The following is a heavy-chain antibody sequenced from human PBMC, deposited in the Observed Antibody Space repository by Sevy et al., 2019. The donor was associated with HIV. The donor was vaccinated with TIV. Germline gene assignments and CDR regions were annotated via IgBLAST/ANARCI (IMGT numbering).Heavy chain of an antibody. V-gene: IGHV3-53*01. J-gene: IGHJ5*02. CDR2: MYSGGST. CDR1: GFTVIYNY. Sequence: GGCLRLYCAASGFTVIYNYMSWVRQAPGKGLVCVSVMYSGGSTYYAESVKGRFTISRDNSKNTLFLQMDSLRVEDTAVYYCARLNKGNWFDPWGQGTLVTVSS. CDR3: ARLNKGNWFDP.